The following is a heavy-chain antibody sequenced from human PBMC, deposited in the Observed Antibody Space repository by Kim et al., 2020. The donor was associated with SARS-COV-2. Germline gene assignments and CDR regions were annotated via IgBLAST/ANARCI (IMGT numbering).Heavy chain of an antibody. Sequence: SETLSLTCTVSGGSISSSSYYWGWIRQPPGKGLEWIGSIYYSGSTYYNPSLKSRVTISVDTSKNQFSLKLSSVTAADTAVYYCARREIAWLSPFVFWGQGTLVTVSS. J-gene: IGHJ4*02. V-gene: IGHV4-39*01. CDR2: IYYSGST. CDR1: GGSISSSSYY. CDR3: ARREIAWLSPFVF. D-gene: IGHD3-9*01.